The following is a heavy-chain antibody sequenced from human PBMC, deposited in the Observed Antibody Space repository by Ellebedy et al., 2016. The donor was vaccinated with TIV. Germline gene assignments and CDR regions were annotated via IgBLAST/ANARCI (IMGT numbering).Heavy chain of an antibody. Sequence: GESLKISCKGSGYSFTSYWIGWVRQMPGKGLEWMGIIYPGASDTRYSPSFQGQVTISADKSISTAYLQWSSLKASDTAMYYRARLGYCSSTSCYAGDWYFDLWGRGTLVTVSS. D-gene: IGHD2-2*01. V-gene: IGHV5-51*01. CDR3: ARLGYCSSTSCYAGDWYFDL. CDR1: GYSFTSYW. J-gene: IGHJ2*01. CDR2: IYPGASDT.